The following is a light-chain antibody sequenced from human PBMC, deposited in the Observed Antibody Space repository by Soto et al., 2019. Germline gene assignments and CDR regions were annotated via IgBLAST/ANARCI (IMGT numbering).Light chain of an antibody. V-gene: IGKV3D-20*02. CDR1: QSVSSSR. J-gene: IGKJ1*01. CDR3: QQRTKWPT. Sequence: ESVLTQSPSSLSLSPGESATLSCRASQSVSSSRLAWYQQKPGQAPRLLIYGASIRATGIPDRFSGSGSGTDFTLTISSLEPEDFAVYYCQQRTKWPTFGQGTKVDIK. CDR2: GAS.